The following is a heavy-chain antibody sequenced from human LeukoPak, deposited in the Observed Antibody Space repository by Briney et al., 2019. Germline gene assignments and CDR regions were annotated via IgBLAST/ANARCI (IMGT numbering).Heavy chain of an antibody. CDR2: INRDGSNT. D-gene: IGHD6-13*01. V-gene: IGHV3-74*01. CDR3: AREIETAGIDY. J-gene: IGHJ4*02. CDR1: GFTFSSYW. Sequence: GGPLRLSCAASGFTFSSYWMHWVRQAPGKGLVWVSRINRDGSNTDYADSVRGRFTISRDNAKNTLYLQLNSLRAEDTAVYYCAREIETAGIDYWGRETLVTVSS.